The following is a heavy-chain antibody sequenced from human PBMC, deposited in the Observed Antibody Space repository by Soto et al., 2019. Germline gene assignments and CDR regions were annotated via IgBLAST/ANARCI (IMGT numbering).Heavy chain of an antibody. CDR2: IYPADSDT. CDR1: GYSLANYW. Sequence: GESLKISCQASGYSLANYWIAWVRQMPGKGLEWVGIIYPADSDTKYSPSFQGRVTITADKSTSTAYMELSSLRSEDTAVYYCARVGCGGDCYHVVQDWFDPWGQGTLVTVSS. D-gene: IGHD2-21*02. J-gene: IGHJ5*02. V-gene: IGHV5-51*01. CDR3: ARVGCGGDCYHVVQDWFDP.